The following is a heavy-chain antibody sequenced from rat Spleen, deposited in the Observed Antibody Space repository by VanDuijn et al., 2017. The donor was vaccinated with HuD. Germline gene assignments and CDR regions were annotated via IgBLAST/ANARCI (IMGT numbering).Heavy chain of an antibody. D-gene: IGHD1-4*01. V-gene: IGHV3-1*01. J-gene: IGHJ2*01. CDR1: GYSITSNY. CDR3: VRSVGYTYSFFDY. CDR2: ISYSGST. Sequence: EVQLQESGPGLVKPSQSLSLTCSVTGYSITSNYWVWIRKFPGNKMECIGHISYSGSTRYNPSLKSRISITRNTSKNQFFLQLNSVTTEDTATYYCVRSVGYTYSFFDYWGQGVMVTVSS.